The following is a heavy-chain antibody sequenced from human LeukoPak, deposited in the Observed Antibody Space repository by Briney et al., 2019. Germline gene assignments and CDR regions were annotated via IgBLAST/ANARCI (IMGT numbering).Heavy chain of an antibody. CDR1: GYTFTGYY. D-gene: IGHD6-13*01. V-gene: IGHV1-2*02. CDR3: ARVCEDCGSSWYYYYYYMDV. Sequence: ASVKVSCKASGYTFTGYYMHWVRQAPGQGLEWMGWINPNSGGTNYAQKLQGRVTMTTDTSTSTAYMELRSLRSDDTAVYYCARVCEDCGSSWYYYYYYMDVWGKGTTVTISS. J-gene: IGHJ6*03. CDR2: INPNSGGT.